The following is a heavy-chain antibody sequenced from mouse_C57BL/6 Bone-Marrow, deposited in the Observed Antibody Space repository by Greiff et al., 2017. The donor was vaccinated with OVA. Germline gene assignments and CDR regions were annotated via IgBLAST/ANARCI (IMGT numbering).Heavy chain of an antibody. V-gene: IGHV5-17*01. J-gene: IGHJ3*01. CDR2: ISSGSSTI. D-gene: IGHD1-1*01. CDR1: GFTFSDYG. Sequence: EVHLVESGGGLVKPGGSPKLSCAASGFTFSDYGMHWVRQAPEKGLEWVAYISSGSSTIYYADTVKGRFTISRDNAKNTLFLQMTSLRSEDTAMYYCARSYSSSYRFAYWGQGTLVTVSA. CDR3: ARSYSSSYRFAY.